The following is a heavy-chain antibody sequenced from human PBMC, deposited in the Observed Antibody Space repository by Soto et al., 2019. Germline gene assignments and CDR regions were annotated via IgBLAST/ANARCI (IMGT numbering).Heavy chain of an antibody. D-gene: IGHD6-6*01. Sequence: QVQLMQSGAEVKKPGASVKVSCKASGYTFTSYGISWVRQAPGQGLEWMGWISTYNGNTNYAQKLQGRVTMTTDTSTSTAYMELRSLRSPDTAVYYCGTYLYPSFFYYGMDVWGQGTTVTVSS. CDR2: ISTYNGNT. CDR3: GTYLYPSFFYYGMDV. CDR1: GYTFTSYG. V-gene: IGHV1-18*01. J-gene: IGHJ6*02.